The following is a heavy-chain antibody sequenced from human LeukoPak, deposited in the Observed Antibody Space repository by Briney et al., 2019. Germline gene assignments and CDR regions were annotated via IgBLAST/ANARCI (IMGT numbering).Heavy chain of an antibody. CDR2: INTNTGNP. CDR3: ASVVPAAIGWFNP. V-gene: IGHV7-4-1*02. Sequence: ASVKVSCKASGGTFSSYAISWVRQAPGQGLEWMGWINTNTGNPTYAQGFTGRFVFSLDTSVSTAYLQISSLKAEDTAVYYCASVVPAAIGWFNPWGQGTLVTVSS. J-gene: IGHJ5*02. D-gene: IGHD2-2*01. CDR1: GGTFSSYA.